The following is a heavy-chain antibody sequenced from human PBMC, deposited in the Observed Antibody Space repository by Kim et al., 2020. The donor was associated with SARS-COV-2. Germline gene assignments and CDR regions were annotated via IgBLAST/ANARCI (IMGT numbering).Heavy chain of an antibody. J-gene: IGHJ4*02. D-gene: IGHD4-17*01. CDR1: GFTFSSYG. CDR3: ARDTPYCDYAASFDC. CDR2: IWYDGSNT. Sequence: GGSLRLSCAASGFTFSSYGMHWVRQAPGKGLEWVAVIWYDGSNTYYADSVKGRFTISRDNSKNTLYLQMNNLRAEDTAVYYCARDTPYCDYAASFDCWGRGTLVTVSS. V-gene: IGHV3-33*01.